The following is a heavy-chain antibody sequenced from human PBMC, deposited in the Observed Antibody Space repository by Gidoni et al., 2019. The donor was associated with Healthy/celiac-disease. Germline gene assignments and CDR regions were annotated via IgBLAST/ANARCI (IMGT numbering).Heavy chain of an antibody. CDR3: ARQSGQPAGMVGRNQETKNYYYYGMDV. CDR1: GFSFTSPR. J-gene: IGHJ6*02. Sequence: EVPLVQAGAEVKKPGAALRIPCKGSGFSFTSPRNSWARQLPVKGLEWMGRSDPSDSYTNYSPSFQGHVTISADKSISTAYLQWSSLKASDTAMYYCARQSGQPAGMVGRNQETKNYYYYGMDVWGQGTTVTVSS. V-gene: IGHV5-10-1*03. D-gene: IGHD1-26*01. CDR2: SDPSDSYT.